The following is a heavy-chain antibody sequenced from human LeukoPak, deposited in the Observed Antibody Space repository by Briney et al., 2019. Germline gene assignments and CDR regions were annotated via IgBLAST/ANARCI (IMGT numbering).Heavy chain of an antibody. CDR3: AIVGATYAFDV. J-gene: IGHJ3*01. Sequence: SETLSLTCTVSGGSISSYYWSWIRQPPGKGLEWIGYIYYSGSTNYNPSLKSRVTISVDTSKNQFSLKLSSVTAADTAVYYCAIVGATYAFDVWGQGTMVTVSS. CDR1: GGSISSYY. CDR2: IYYSGST. D-gene: IGHD1-26*01. V-gene: IGHV4-59*12.